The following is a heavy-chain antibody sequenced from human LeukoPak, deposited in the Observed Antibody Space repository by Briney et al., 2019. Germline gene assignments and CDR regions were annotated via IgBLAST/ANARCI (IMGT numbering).Heavy chain of an antibody. J-gene: IGHJ4*02. CDR2: IYYSGST. CDR3: AKTYYYDPFDY. CDR1: GGSISNSVYY. Sequence: SETLSITCTVSGGSISNSVYYWGWIRQPPGKGLEWIGNIYYSGSTYYNPSLRSRVTISVDTSKNQFSLKLSSVTAADTAVYYCAKTYYYDPFDYWGQGTLVTVSS. V-gene: IGHV4-39*01. D-gene: IGHD3-22*01.